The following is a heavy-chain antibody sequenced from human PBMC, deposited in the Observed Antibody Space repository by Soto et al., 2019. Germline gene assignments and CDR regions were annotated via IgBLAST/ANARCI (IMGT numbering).Heavy chain of an antibody. Sequence: QVQLVESGGGVVQPGRSLRLSCAASGFTFSSYPMHWVRQTPGKGLEWVAIISFDGSNKYYVDSVKGRVTVSRDNSKNTLYLQMNSLRAEDTAVYYCAFPLAGGPFEYWGQGTLVTVSS. J-gene: IGHJ4*02. CDR1: GFTFSSYP. D-gene: IGHD1-26*01. CDR2: ISFDGSNK. CDR3: AFPLAGGPFEY. V-gene: IGHV3-30-3*01.